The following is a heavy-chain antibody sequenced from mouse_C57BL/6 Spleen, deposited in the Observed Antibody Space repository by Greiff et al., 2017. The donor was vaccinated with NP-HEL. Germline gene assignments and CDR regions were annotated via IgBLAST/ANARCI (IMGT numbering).Heavy chain of an antibody. CDR1: GYTFTSYW. J-gene: IGHJ4*01. Sequence: QVQLQQSGAELVRPGTSVKLSCKASGYTFTSYWMHWVKQRPGQGLEWIGEIDPSDSYTNYDQKFKGKATLTVDTSSNTGYMQLSSLTSEDSAIYYCARSRRVEYYYAMDYWGQGTSVTVSS. CDR3: ARSRRVEYYYAMDY. V-gene: IGHV1-59*01. D-gene: IGHD1-1*01. CDR2: IDPSDSYT.